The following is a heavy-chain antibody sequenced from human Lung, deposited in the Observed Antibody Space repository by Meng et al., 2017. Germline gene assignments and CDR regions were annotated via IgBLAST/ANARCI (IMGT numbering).Heavy chain of an antibody. Sequence: EVQLVGSGGGLVKPGGSRRLSCVASGFYFNNAWMSWVRQAPGKGLEWVGRIKSNTDGGTAEYAAPVTGRFTISRDDSKSTLYLQMSGLRIDDTGVYYCTWDDKAVSDYWGQGTLVTVSS. CDR1: GFYFNNAW. V-gene: IGHV3-15*01. CDR2: IKSNTDGGTA. J-gene: IGHJ4*02. D-gene: IGHD1-26*01. CDR3: TWDDKAVSDY.